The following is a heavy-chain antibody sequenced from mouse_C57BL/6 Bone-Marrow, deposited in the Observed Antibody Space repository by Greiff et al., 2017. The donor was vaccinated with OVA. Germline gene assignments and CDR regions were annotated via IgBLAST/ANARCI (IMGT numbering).Heavy chain of an antibody. CDR3: ARDWTGTLAY. V-gene: IGHV1-59*01. Sequence: QVQLQQPGAELVRPGTSVKLSCKASGYTFTNYWMHWVKQRPGQGLEWIGVIAPSDSYINYNQKFKGRATLTVDTSSSTAYMHLSSLTSEDSAVYYCARDWTGTLAYWGQGTLVTVSA. CDR2: IAPSDSYI. D-gene: IGHD4-1*01. CDR1: GYTFTNYW. J-gene: IGHJ3*01.